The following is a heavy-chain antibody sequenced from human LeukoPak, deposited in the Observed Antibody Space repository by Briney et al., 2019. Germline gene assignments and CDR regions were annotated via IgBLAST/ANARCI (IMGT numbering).Heavy chain of an antibody. Sequence: SETLSLTCTVSGGSISSYYWSWIRQPAGKGLEWIGRIYTSGSTNYNTSLKSRVTMSVDTSKNQFSLKLSSVTAADTAVYYCARARSGYSYGLVFTGVAFDIWGQGTMVTVSS. CDR1: GGSISSYY. J-gene: IGHJ3*02. V-gene: IGHV4-4*07. CDR2: IYTSGST. CDR3: ARARSGYSYGLVFTGVAFDI. D-gene: IGHD5-18*01.